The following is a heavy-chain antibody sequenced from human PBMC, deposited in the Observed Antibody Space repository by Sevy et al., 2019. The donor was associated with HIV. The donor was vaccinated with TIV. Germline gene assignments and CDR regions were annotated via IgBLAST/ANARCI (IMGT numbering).Heavy chain of an antibody. Sequence: LSLTCTVSGDSISSYYWSWIRQPPGKGLEWIAYIYYSGSTKYNPSLKSRVTISLDTSKNQFSLKLSSVTAADTAIYFCARVLGYCSGGTCRNWFDPRGQGTLVTVSS. V-gene: IGHV4-59*12. CDR3: ARVLGYCSGGTCRNWFDP. J-gene: IGHJ5*02. D-gene: IGHD2-15*01. CDR2: IYYSGST. CDR1: GDSISSYY.